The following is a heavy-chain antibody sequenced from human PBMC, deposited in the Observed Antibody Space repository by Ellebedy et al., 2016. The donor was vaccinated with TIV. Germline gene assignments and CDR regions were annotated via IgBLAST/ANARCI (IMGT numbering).Heavy chain of an antibody. CDR3: ARTIPYSSSSQYRYDAFDI. J-gene: IGHJ3*02. CDR2: IDWGDDK. D-gene: IGHD6-6*01. Sequence: TLSLTCTVSGGSISSYHWSWIRQPPGKGLEWLARIDWGDDKYYSTSLKTRLTISKDTSKNQVVLTMTNMDPVDTATYYCARTIPYSSSSQYRYDAFDIWGQGTMVTVSS. CDR1: GGSISSYH. V-gene: IGHV2-70*11.